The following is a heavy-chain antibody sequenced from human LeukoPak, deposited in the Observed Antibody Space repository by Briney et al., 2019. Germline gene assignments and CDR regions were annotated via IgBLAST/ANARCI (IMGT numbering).Heavy chain of an antibody. Sequence: GGSLRLSCAASGFTFSTYWMSWVRQAPGKGLEWVANIKQDGSEKYYVDSVKGRFTISRDNAKNSLYLQMNSLRAEDTAVYYCARDFGLDAFDIWGQGTMVTVSS. J-gene: IGHJ3*02. CDR3: ARDFGLDAFDI. CDR1: GFTFSTYW. CDR2: IKQDGSEK. D-gene: IGHD3-10*01. V-gene: IGHV3-7*01.